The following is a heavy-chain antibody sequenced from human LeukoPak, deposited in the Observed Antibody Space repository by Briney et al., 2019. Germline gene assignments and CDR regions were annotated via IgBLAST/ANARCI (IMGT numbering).Heavy chain of an antibody. CDR3: AKEQSYYDFWSGYYLYYFDY. CDR2: ISGSGGST. CDR1: GFTFSSYA. V-gene: IGHV3-23*01. Sequence: GGSLRLSCAASGFTFSSYAMSWVRQAPGKGLEWVSAISGSGGSTYYADSVKGRFTISRDNSKNTLYLQMNSLRAEDTAVYYCAKEQSYYDFWSGYYLYYFDYWGQGTLVTVSS. J-gene: IGHJ4*02. D-gene: IGHD3-3*01.